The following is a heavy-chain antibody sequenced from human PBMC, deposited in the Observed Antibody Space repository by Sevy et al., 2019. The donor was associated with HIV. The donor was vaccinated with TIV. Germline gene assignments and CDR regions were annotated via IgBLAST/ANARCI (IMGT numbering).Heavy chain of an antibody. J-gene: IGHJ6*02. D-gene: IGHD5-12*01. CDR3: ARDTGYSGYDRNFYYYYYGMDV. CDR1: GDSVSSNSAA. V-gene: IGHV6-1*01. Sequence: KQSQTLSLTCAISGDSVSSNSAAWNWIRQSPSRGLEWLGRTYYRSKWYNEYAVSVKSRITINPDTSKNQFSLQLNSVTPEDTAVYYCARDTGYSGYDRNFYYYYYGMDVWGQGTTVTVSS. CDR2: TYYRSKWYN.